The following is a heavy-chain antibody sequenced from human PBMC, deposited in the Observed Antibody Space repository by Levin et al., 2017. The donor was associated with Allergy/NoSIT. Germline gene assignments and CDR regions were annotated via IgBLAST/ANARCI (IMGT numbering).Heavy chain of an antibody. CDR2: ISDTGGGT. CDR3: ATRIIAWFFDY. CDR1: GFTFSTYA. V-gene: IGHV3-23*01. J-gene: IGHJ4*02. D-gene: IGHD3-9*01. Sequence: GGSLRLSCAGSGFTFSTYAMGWVRQAPGEGLEWVSGISDTGGGTYYSDSVKGRFTISRDNSKNTLFLQMTNLRAEDTAIYYCATRIIAWFFDYWGQGTLVTVSS.